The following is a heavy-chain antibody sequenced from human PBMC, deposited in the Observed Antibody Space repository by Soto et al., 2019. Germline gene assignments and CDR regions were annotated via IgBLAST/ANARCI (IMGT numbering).Heavy chain of an antibody. V-gene: IGHV4-59*08. J-gene: IGHJ6*02. CDR3: ARIGWELLKYGMDV. CDR1: GGSISSYY. D-gene: IGHD1-26*01. CDR2: IYYSGST. Sequence: SETLSLTCTVSGGSISSYYWSWIRQPPGKGLDWIGYIYYSGSTNYNPSLKSRVTISVDTSKNQFSLKLSSVTAADTAVYYCARIGWELLKYGMDVWGQGTTVTVSS.